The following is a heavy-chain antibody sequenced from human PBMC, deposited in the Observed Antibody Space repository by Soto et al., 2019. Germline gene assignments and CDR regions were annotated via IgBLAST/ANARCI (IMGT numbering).Heavy chain of an antibody. Sequence: GESLKISCXGSGYDFNTNWFGWVRQLPGRGLEWVGIMYPGDSDTRYNPSLQGHVTLSVDVTVSTAFLQWRSLETSDTGMYFCPRLPRDCNKTSCYYADHWGQGTQVTVSS. CDR1: GYDFNTNW. CDR3: PRLPRDCNKTSCYYADH. V-gene: IGHV5-51*01. J-gene: IGHJ4*02. CDR2: MYPGDSDT. D-gene: IGHD3-3*01.